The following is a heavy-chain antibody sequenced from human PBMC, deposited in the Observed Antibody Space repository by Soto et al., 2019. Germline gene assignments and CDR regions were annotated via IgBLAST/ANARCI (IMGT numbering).Heavy chain of an antibody. CDR3: ACHILRLGELSLDPWAFDI. J-gene: IGHJ3*02. CDR2: IYYSGST. CDR1: GGSISSGGYY. Sequence: QVQLQESGPGLVKPSQTLSLTCTVSGGSISSGGYYWSWIRQHPGKGLEWSGYIYYSGSTYYKPSLKGRVTISVDPAKNHFSLKLSAVTAADTAVYYCACHILRLGELSLDPWAFDIWGQGTMVTVSS. V-gene: IGHV4-31*03. D-gene: IGHD3-16*02.